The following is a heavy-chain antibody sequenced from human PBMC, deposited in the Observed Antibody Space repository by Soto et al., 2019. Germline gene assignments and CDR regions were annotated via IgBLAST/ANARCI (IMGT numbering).Heavy chain of an antibody. CDR3: ARENTVGYCSGGSCYYFDY. Sequence: ESGGGVVQPGRSLRLSCATSGSTFSTYTMHWVRQAPGKGLEWVAVISFYESNKYYADSVKGRFTISRDDSKNTLYLHMNSLRPEDTAVYYCARENTVGYCSGGSCYYFDYWGQGTLVTVSS. J-gene: IGHJ4*02. D-gene: IGHD2-15*01. CDR2: ISFYESNK. V-gene: IGHV3-30-3*01. CDR1: GSTFSTYT.